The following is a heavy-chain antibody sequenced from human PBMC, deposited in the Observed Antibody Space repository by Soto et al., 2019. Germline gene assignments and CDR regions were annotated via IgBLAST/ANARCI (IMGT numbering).Heavy chain of an antibody. CDR2: ISYDGSNK. Sequence: GGSLRLSCAASGFTFTPYGMHWVRQAPGKGLEWVAVISYDGSNKYYADSVKGRFTISRDNSKNTLYLQMNSLRAEDTALYYCAKGARVVAASPTDYWGQGTLVTVSS. D-gene: IGHD2-15*01. V-gene: IGHV3-30*18. CDR1: GFTFTPYG. CDR3: AKGARVVAASPTDY. J-gene: IGHJ4*02.